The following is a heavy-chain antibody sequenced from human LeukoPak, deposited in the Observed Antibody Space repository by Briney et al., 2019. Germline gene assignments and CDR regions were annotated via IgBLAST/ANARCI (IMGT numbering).Heavy chain of an antibody. CDR2: IYYSGST. CDR3: ASLPSRYCSSTSCYPYYFDY. D-gene: IGHD2-2*01. V-gene: IGHV4-59*01. Sequence: PSETRSLTCTVSGGSISSFYWSWIRQPPEKGLEWIGYIYYSGSTNYNPSLKSRVTISVDTSKNQCSLKLSSVTAADTAVYYCASLPSRYCSSTSCYPYYFDYWGQGTLVTVSS. J-gene: IGHJ4*02. CDR1: GGSISSFY.